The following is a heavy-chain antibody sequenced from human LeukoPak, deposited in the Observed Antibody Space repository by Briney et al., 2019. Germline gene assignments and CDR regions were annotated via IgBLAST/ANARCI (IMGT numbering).Heavy chain of an antibody. Sequence: TGGSLRLSCAASGFTFSSYGMHWVRQAPGKGLGWVAVISYDGSNKYYADSVKGRFTISRDNSKNTLYLQMNSLRAEDTAVYYCAKVDGADYVWIGGLFDYWGQGTLVTVSS. CDR3: AKVDGADYVWIGGLFDY. J-gene: IGHJ4*02. V-gene: IGHV3-30*18. CDR1: GFTFSSYG. CDR2: ISYDGSNK. D-gene: IGHD3-16*01.